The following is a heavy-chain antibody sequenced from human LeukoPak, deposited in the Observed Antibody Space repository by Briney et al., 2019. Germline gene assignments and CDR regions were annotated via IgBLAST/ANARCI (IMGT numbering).Heavy chain of an antibody. J-gene: IGHJ3*02. Sequence: SETLSLTCTVSGASISIYSWSWIRQPPGQALEWIGYIYYSGSPNYSPSLKSRVTMSVDASKNQFSLKVSSVTAADTAVYYCAKSNRYCDSASCYEAFDIWGQGTMVTASS. CDR1: GASISIYS. CDR3: AKSNRYCDSASCYEAFDI. CDR2: IYYSGSP. V-gene: IGHV4-59*01. D-gene: IGHD2-2*01.